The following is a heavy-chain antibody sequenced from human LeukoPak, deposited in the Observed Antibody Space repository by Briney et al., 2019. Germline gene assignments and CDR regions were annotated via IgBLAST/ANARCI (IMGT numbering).Heavy chain of an antibody. V-gene: IGHV4-59*08. CDR1: GGSISGSY. D-gene: IGHD2-2*01. CDR3: ARFKSGPGCSSASCTDFDY. CDR2: IYYSGST. J-gene: IGHJ4*02. Sequence: PSETLSLTCTVSGGSISGSYWSWIRQPPGKGLEGIGYIYYSGSTNYNPSLKSRVTISVDTSKNQFSLKVRSVTAADTAVYYCARFKSGPGCSSASCTDFDYWGQGTLVTVSS.